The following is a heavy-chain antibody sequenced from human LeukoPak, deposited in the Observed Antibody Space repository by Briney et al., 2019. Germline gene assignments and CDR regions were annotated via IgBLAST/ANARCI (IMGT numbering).Heavy chain of an antibody. V-gene: IGHV1-8*01. J-gene: IGHJ5*02. D-gene: IGHD3-10*01. Sequence: ASVKVSCKASGYTFTSYDINWVRQVTGQGLEWMGWTNPNSGNTGYAQKFQGRVTMTRNTSISTAYMELSSLRSEDTAVYYCARGASRDYGSGSSWFDPWGQGTLVTVSS. CDR1: GYTFTSYD. CDR3: ARGASRDYGSGSSWFDP. CDR2: TNPNSGNT.